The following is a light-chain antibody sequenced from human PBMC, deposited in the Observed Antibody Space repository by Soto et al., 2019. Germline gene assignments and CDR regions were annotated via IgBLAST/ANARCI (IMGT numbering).Light chain of an antibody. V-gene: IGLV2-11*01. CDR3: CSYAGSYTLV. CDR1: SSDVGGYNY. Sequence: QSVLTQPRSVSGSPGQSVTISCTGTSSDVGGYNYVSWYQQHPGKAPKLMIYDVNKRPSGVPDRFSGSKSGNTASLTISGLQVEDEADYYCCSYAGSYTLVFGTGTKLTVL. CDR2: DVN. J-gene: IGLJ1*01.